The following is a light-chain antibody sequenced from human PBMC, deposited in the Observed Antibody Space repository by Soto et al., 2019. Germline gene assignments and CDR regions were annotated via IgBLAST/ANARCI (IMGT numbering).Light chain of an antibody. CDR3: QQRSNWLFT. Sequence: EIVLTQSPATLSLSPGERATLSCRASQSVSSYLAWYQRKPGQAPRLLIYDASNRATGIPARFIGSGSGTDFTLTISSLEPEDFAVYYCQQRSNWLFTFGPGTKVDIK. CDR1: QSVSSY. V-gene: IGKV3-11*01. CDR2: DAS. J-gene: IGKJ3*01.